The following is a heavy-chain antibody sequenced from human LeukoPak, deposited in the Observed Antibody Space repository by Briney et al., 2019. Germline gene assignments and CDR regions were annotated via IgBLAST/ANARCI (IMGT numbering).Heavy chain of an antibody. CDR3: ARVSFEGYGDYVYFDY. Sequence: GASVKVSCKASGYTFTGYYMHWVRQAPGQGLEWMGWINPNSGGTNYAQKFQGRVTMTRDMSTSTVYMELSSLRSEDTAVYYCARVSFEGYGDYVYFDYWGQGTLVTVSS. CDR1: GYTFTGYY. V-gene: IGHV1-2*02. CDR2: INPNSGGT. D-gene: IGHD4-17*01. J-gene: IGHJ4*02.